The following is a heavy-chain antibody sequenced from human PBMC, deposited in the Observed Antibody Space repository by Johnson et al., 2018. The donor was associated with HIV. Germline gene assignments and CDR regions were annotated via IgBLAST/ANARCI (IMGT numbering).Heavy chain of an antibody. CDR2: INWNGGST. Sequence: VHLVESGGGVVRPGGSLRLSCAASGFTFDDYGMSWVRQAPGKGLEWVSGINWNGGSTGYADSVQGRFTISRDNAKNSLYLQMNSLRAEDTALYSCARRDGFDYGNAFDIWGQGTMVTVSS. V-gene: IGHV3-20*04. J-gene: IGHJ3*02. CDR1: GFTFDDYG. D-gene: IGHD5-12*01. CDR3: ARRDGFDYGNAFDI.